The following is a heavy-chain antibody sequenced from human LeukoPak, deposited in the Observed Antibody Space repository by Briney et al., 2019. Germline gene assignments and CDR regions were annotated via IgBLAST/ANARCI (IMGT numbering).Heavy chain of an antibody. CDR3: ARDNEYCTGGTCRLDY. V-gene: IGHV3-30*03. D-gene: IGHD2-15*01. CDR1: GFTFSSYG. Sequence: PGGSLRLSCAASGFTFSSYGMHWVRQAPGKGLEWVAVMSYDGSNTYYADSVKGRFTISRDNSKNTLYLQMNSLRAEDTAVYYCARDNEYCTGGTCRLDYWGQGALVTVSS. J-gene: IGHJ4*02. CDR2: MSYDGSNT.